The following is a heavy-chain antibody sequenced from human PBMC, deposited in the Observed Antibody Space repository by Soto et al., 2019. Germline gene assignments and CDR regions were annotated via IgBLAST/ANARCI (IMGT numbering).Heavy chain of an antibody. CDR3: ARERSYHMDV. CDR1: DTTFTSID. CDR2: MNPNSGNT. V-gene: IGHV1-8*01. Sequence: QVQLAQSGAEVKRLGPSGRFSSRLPDTTFTSIDITGVRRATGQGLEWMGWMNPNSGNTGYAQKFQGRVTMTRNTSISTAYMELSSLRSEDTAVYYCARERSYHMDVWGQGTTVTVSS. J-gene: IGHJ6*02. D-gene: IGHD2-2*01.